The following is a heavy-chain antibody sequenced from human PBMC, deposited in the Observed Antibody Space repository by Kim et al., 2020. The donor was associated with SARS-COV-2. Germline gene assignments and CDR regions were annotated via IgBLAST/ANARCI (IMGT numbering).Heavy chain of an antibody. V-gene: IGHV1-69*13. D-gene: IGHD3-10*01. CDR2: IIPIFGTA. CDR1: GGTFSSYA. J-gene: IGHJ4*02. Sequence: SVKVSCKASGGTFSSYAISWVRQAPGQGLEWMGGIIPIFGTANYAQKFQGRVTITADESTSTAYMELSSLRSEDTAVYYCARGAYYYGSGSYYNVDYSGQGTLVTVSS. CDR3: ARGAYYYGSGSYYNVDY.